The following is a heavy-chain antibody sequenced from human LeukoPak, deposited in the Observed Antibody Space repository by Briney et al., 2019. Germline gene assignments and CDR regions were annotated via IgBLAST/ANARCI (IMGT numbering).Heavy chain of an antibody. CDR1: GFTFSTYA. J-gene: IGHJ4*02. CDR2: FSGSGGST. D-gene: IGHD5-18*01. Sequence: GGSLRLSYAASGFTFSTYAMSWVRQAPGKGLEWVSSFSGSGGSTYYADSVKGRFTISRDNSKNTLYLQMNSLRAEDTAVYYCAKDLGMQVWFPLWGQGTLVTVSS. V-gene: IGHV3-23*01. CDR3: AKDLGMQVWFPL.